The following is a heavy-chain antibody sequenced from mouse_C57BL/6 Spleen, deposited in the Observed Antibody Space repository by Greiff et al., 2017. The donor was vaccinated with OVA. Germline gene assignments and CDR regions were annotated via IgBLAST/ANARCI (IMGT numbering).Heavy chain of an antibody. CDR1: GFTFSSYT. J-gene: IGHJ2*01. V-gene: IGHV5-9*01. CDR3: ARRAAQALYLDD. CDR2: ISGGGGNT. D-gene: IGHD3-2*02. Sequence: EVMLVESGGGLVKPGGSLKLSCAASGFTFSSYTMSWVRQTPEKRLEWVATISGGGGNTYYPDSVKGRFTISRDNAKNTLYMQRSSLRSEDTAVYYCARRAAQALYLDDWGQGTTVTVSS.